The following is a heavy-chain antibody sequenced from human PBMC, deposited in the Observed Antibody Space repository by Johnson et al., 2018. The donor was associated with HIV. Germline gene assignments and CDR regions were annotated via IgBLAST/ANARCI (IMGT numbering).Heavy chain of an antibody. D-gene: IGHD3-22*01. CDR1: GFTFSDYY. CDR3: AKTYSYDSSGSLDAFDI. CDR2: ISSSGSTI. J-gene: IGHJ3*02. Sequence: QMLLVESGGGLVKPGGSLRLSCAASGFTFSDYYMSWIRQAPGKGLEWVSYISSSGSTIYYADSVKGRFTISRYNAKNSLYLQMNSLRAEDTAVYYCAKTYSYDSSGSLDAFDIWGQGTMVTVSS. V-gene: IGHV3-11*04.